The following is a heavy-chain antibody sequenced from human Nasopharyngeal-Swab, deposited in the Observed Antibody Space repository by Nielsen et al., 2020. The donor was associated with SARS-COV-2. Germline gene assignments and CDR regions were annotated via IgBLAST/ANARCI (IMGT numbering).Heavy chain of an antibody. CDR3: ASLYGSGSYYNRQTYYYYGMDV. V-gene: IGHV3-21*01. D-gene: IGHD3-10*01. CDR1: GFTFSSYW. CDR2: ISSSSSYI. J-gene: IGHJ6*02. Sequence: GESLKISCAASGFTFSSYWMTWVRQAPGKGLEWVSSISSSSSYIYYADSVKGRFTISRDNAKNSLYLQMNSLRAEDTAVYYCASLYGSGSYYNRQTYYYYGMDVWGQGTTVTVSS.